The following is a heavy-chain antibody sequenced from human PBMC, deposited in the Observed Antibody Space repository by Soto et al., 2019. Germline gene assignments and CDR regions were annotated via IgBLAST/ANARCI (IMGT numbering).Heavy chain of an antibody. V-gene: IGHV4-39*01. CDR1: GGSISSSSYY. Sequence: SETLSLTXTVSGGSISSSSYYWGWIRQPPGKGLEWIGSIYYSGSTYYNPSLKSRVTISVDTSKNQFSLKLSSVTAADTAVYYCARHVTVYYGSGSYSYYYYGMDVWGQGTTVTVSS. J-gene: IGHJ6*02. D-gene: IGHD3-10*01. CDR2: IYYSGST. CDR3: ARHVTVYYGSGSYSYYYYGMDV.